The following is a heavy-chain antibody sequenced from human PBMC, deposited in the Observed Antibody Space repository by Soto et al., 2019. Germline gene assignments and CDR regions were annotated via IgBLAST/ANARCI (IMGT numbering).Heavy chain of an antibody. Sequence: GGSLRLSCAASGLTFSSYWMNWVRQAPGKGLEWVANIKQDGSEKYYVDSVKGRFTISRDNAKKSLYLQMNSLRAEDTAVYYCASAYCSGGTCYEYWGQGTLVTVSS. D-gene: IGHD2-15*01. CDR2: IKQDGSEK. CDR3: ASAYCSGGTCYEY. V-gene: IGHV3-7*02. CDR1: GLTFSSYW. J-gene: IGHJ4*02.